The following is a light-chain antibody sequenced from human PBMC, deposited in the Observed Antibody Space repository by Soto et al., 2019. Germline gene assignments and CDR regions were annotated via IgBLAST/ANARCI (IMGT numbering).Light chain of an antibody. CDR3: SSYTSSSTLV. CDR2: DVS. Sequence: QSALTQPASVSGSPGQSITISCTGTSNDVGGYNYVSWYQQHPGNAPKLMIYDVSNRPSGVSNRFSGSKSGNTASLTISGLQAEDEAHYYCSSYTSSSTLVFGGGTKLTVL. V-gene: IGLV2-14*01. J-gene: IGLJ2*01. CDR1: SNDVGGYNY.